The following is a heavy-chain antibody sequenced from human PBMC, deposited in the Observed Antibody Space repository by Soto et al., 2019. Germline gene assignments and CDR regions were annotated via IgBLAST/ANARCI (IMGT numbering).Heavy chain of an antibody. Sequence: PSETLSLTGSVSGGSMSNYDCNWIRQSPGKGLEWIGYIYYSGTTNYNPSLKSRVTISIDTSKNQVSLNLTSVTSADTAVYYCARDQDLGYLGQGTLVTLSS. CDR1: GGSMSNYD. J-gene: IGHJ4*02. CDR3: ARDQDLGY. CDR2: IYYSGTT. V-gene: IGHV4-59*01. D-gene: IGHD3-10*01.